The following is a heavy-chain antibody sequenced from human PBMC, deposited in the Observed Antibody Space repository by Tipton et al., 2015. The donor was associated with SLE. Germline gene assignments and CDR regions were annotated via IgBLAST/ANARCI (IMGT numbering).Heavy chain of an antibody. D-gene: IGHD3-10*01. CDR1: GGSFSDYY. J-gene: IGHJ3*01. V-gene: IGHV4-34*01. CDR3: VRERKYVVRFREHVATDL. CDR2: INHTGGT. Sequence: TLSLTCAVYGGSFSDYYWSWIRQTPGEGLEWIGEINHTGGTNYNPSLESRVTMSVDTSKNQFSLKLSSVTAADTAMYYCVRERKYVVRFREHVATDLWGQGTAITVSS.